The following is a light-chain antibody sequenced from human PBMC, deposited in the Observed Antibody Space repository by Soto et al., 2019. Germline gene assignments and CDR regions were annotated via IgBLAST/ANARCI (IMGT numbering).Light chain of an antibody. Sequence: IQMTQSPSTLSASVGDRVTLTCRASQSINAWLAWYQQKPGKAPKLLIYKASSLESGVPSRFSGSGSGTEFTLTISSLQPDDFATYYCQQLKSYPITFGQGTRLEIK. CDR3: QQLKSYPIT. CDR2: KAS. J-gene: IGKJ5*01. CDR1: QSINAW. V-gene: IGKV1-5*03.